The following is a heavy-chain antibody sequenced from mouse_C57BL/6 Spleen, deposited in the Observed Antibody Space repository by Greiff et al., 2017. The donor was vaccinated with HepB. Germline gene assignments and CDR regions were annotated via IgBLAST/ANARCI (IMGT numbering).Heavy chain of an antibody. Sequence: EVKLMESGGGLVKPGGSLKLSCAASGFTFSSYAMSWVRQTPEKRLEWVATISDGGSYTYYPDNVKGRFTISRDNAKNNLYLQMSNLKSEDTAMYYCARSGDDGYYEGYFDYWGQGTTLTVSS. CDR3: ARSGDDGYYEGYFDY. D-gene: IGHD2-3*01. V-gene: IGHV5-4*03. CDR2: ISDGGSYT. J-gene: IGHJ2*01. CDR1: GFTFSSYA.